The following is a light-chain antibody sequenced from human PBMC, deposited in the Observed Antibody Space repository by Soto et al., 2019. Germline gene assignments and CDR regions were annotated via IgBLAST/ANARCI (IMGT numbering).Light chain of an antibody. CDR2: SAS. CDR3: QQYNYWPYT. J-gene: IGKJ2*01. V-gene: IGKV3-15*01. CDR1: QSFGVT. Sequence: MTKSPATLAVAPGGTATLSCRASQSFGVTLAWYQQKHGQAPRLLLYSASTRATGIPAMFSGSGSGAEFTLTIDSLQSEDFAIYFCQQYNYWPYTFGRGTKLEIK.